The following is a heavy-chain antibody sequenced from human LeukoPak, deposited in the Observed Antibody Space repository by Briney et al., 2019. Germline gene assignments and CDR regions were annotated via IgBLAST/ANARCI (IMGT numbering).Heavy chain of an antibody. Sequence: SETLSLTCAVYGGSFSGYYWSWIRQPPGKGLEWIGEINHSGSTNYNPSLKSRVTISVDTSKNQFSLKLSAVTAADTPGYYCARSTYSYDSTGYHCSDSSGQGTLVTASS. V-gene: IGHV4-34*01. CDR1: GGSFSGYY. J-gene: IGHJ4*02. D-gene: IGHD3-22*01. CDR3: ARSTYSYDSTGYHCSDS. CDR2: INHSGST.